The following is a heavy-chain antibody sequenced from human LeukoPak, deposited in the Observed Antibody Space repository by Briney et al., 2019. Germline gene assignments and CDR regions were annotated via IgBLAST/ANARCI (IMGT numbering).Heavy chain of an antibody. D-gene: IGHD5-18*01. CDR1: GYTFTGYY. CDR3: ARDNSYGSLSAFDF. V-gene: IGHV1-2*02. Sequence: ASVKVSCKASGYTFTGYYMHWVRQAPGQGLEWMGWIDPNGGGTKYAQKFQGRVTMTRDTSISTAYMDLSRLRDDDTAVYYCARDNSYGSLSAFDFWGQGTVVTVSS. CDR2: IDPNGGGT. J-gene: IGHJ3*01.